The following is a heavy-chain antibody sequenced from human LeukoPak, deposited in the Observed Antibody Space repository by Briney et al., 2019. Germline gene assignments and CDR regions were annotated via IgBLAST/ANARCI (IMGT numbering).Heavy chain of an antibody. V-gene: IGHV4-39*01. J-gene: IGHJ4*02. CDR3: ARTFCGGDCSFDY. D-gene: IGHD2-21*02. CDR1: GGSIRSSNYY. CDR2: IYYTGST. Sequence: SETLSLTCTVSGGSIRSSNYYWGWIRQPPGKGLEWIGCIYYTGSTYYNPSLKSRVTVSVDTSKNQFSLKLSSVTAADTAVYYCARTFCGGDCSFDYWGQGTLVTVSS.